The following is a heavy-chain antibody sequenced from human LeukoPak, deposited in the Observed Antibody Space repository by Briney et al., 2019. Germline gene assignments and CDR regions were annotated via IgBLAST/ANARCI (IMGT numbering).Heavy chain of an antibody. CDR3: ARRIGGYQPFDY. J-gene: IGHJ4*02. CDR1: GFTVSSNY. CDR2: IYSGGST. Sequence: PGGSLRLSCAASGFTVSSNYMSWVRQAPGKGLEWVSVIYSGGSTYYADSVKGRFTISRDNSKNTLYLQMNSLRAEDTAVYYRARRIGGYQPFDYWGQGTLVTVSS. D-gene: IGHD3-16*01. V-gene: IGHV3-66*01.